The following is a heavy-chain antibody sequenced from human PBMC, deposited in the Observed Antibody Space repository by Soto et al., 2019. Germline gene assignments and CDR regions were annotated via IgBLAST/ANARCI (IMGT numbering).Heavy chain of an antibody. V-gene: IGHV1-18*01. J-gene: IGHJ4*02. CDR2: ITPYNGKT. D-gene: IGHD2-2*01. Sequence: ASVKVSCKASGYTFITYGVTWVRQAPGQGLGWMGWITPYNGKTHYAQKFQDRVTMTTDTAATTAYMELRSLTSDDSAMYFCARDTSHYFDHWGQGTLVTVSS. CDR3: ARDTSHYFDH. CDR1: GYTFITYG.